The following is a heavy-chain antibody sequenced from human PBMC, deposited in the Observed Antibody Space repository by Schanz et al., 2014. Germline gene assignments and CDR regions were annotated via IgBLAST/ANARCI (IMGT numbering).Heavy chain of an antibody. Sequence: EVQLLQSGGTVVQPGGSLRLSCAASGITFTTSTMTWVRQAPGKGLEWVAGISSSGGSIYDADAVKGRFTISRDNSKNTLYLQMNSQRAEDTAVYYCAKDHAGSDILTALGNWGQGTLVNVSS. D-gene: IGHD3-9*01. CDR3: AKDHAGSDILTALGN. CDR1: GITFTTST. J-gene: IGHJ4*02. CDR2: ISSSGGSI. V-gene: IGHV3-23*01.